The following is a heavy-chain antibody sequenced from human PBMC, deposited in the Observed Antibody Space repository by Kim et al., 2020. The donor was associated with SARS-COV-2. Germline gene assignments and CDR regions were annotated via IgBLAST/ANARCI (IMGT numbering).Heavy chain of an antibody. CDR1: GFTFTNYL. J-gene: IGHJ4*02. CDR3: AQRRSNTWCDFER. V-gene: IGHV3-23*01. CDR2: FRGTTEET. Sequence: GGSLRLSCAASGFTFTNYLMSWVRQAPGKGLEWVSSFRGTTEETYYAYSVTGRVTIARDNSKSTLYLQMSSLSVDDSDVSYCAQRRSNTWCDFERWGQGTLVTVSS. D-gene: IGHD2-2*01.